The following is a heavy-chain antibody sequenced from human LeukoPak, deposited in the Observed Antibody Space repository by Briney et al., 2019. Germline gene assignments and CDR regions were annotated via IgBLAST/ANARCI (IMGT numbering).Heavy chain of an antibody. D-gene: IGHD1-1*01. CDR2: ISRSSNTI. CDR3: ATANPGTASPSFDF. J-gene: IGHJ4*02. Sequence: GGSLRLSCAGSALTFTMYSMNWVRQAPGEGLEWLFYISRSSNTIYHADSVKGRFTVSRDNAKGSLYLQMNSLSREDTAVYYCATANPGTASPSFDFWGQGTLVTVSS. V-gene: IGHV3-48*01. CDR1: ALTFTMYS.